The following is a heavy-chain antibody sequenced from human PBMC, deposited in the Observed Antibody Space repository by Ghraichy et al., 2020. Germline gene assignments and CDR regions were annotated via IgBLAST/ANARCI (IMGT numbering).Heavy chain of an antibody. CDR1: GFTFSSYS. Sequence: GGSLRLSCAVSGFTFSSYSMNWVRQAPGKGLEWVSYISSSSSTIYYADSVKGRFTISRDNAKNSLYLQMNSLRDEDTAVYYCAIFDSNYEAFDIWGQGTMVTVSS. V-gene: IGHV3-48*02. J-gene: IGHJ3*02. CDR3: AIFDSNYEAFDI. CDR2: ISSSSSTI. D-gene: IGHD4-11*01.